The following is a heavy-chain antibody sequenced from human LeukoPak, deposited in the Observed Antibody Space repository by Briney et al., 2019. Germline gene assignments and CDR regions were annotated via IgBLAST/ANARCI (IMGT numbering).Heavy chain of an antibody. CDR3: AKDQTVQYSSGWVDY. Sequence: PGRSLRLSCAASGFTFDDYAMPWVRQAPGKGLEWVSGISWNSGSIGYAGSVKDRFTISRDNAKNSLYLQMNSLRAEDTALYYCAKDQTVQYSSGWVDYWGQGTLVTVSS. V-gene: IGHV3-9*01. J-gene: IGHJ4*02. CDR2: ISWNSGSI. D-gene: IGHD6-19*01. CDR1: GFTFDDYA.